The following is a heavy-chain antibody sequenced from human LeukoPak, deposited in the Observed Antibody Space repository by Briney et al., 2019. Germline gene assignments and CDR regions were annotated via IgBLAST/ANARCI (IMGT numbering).Heavy chain of an antibody. V-gene: IGHV4-39*01. CDR2: IYYSGSI. CDR3: ARQREYCSGGSCYGMFDY. CDR1: GGSISSSNYY. D-gene: IGHD2-15*01. Sequence: PSETLSLTCTVSGGSISSSNYYWGWIRQPPGKGLEWIGSIYYSGSIYYNPSLKSRVTISVDTSKNQFSLKLTSVTAADTAVYYCARQREYCSGGSCYGMFDYWGQGTLVTASS. J-gene: IGHJ4*02.